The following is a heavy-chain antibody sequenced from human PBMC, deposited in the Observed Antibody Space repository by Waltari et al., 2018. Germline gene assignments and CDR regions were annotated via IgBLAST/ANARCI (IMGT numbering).Heavy chain of an antibody. CDR1: GGSFSGYY. CDR3: AREARSGDYDY. CDR2: IYHSGST. D-gene: IGHD3-3*01. Sequence: QVQLQQWGAGLLKPSETLSLTCAVYGGSFSGYYWSWIRQPPGKGLEWIGEIYHSGSTNYNPSLKSRVTISVDKSKNQFSLKLSSVTAADTAVYYCAREARSGDYDYWGQGTLVTVSS. J-gene: IGHJ4*02. V-gene: IGHV4-34*01.